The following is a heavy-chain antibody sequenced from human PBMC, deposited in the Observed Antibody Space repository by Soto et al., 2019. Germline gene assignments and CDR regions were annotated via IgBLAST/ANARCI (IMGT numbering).Heavy chain of an antibody. Sequence: EVQLVESGGGLVKPGGSLRLSCAASGFSFSNYNMNWVRQAPGKGPEWVSSISSSSGYIYYADSVKGRFTISRDNTKNSLFLQMNSLRAEDTAVYYRIKDYGRAFDIWGQGTMVTVS. CDR2: ISSSSGYI. V-gene: IGHV3-21*01. D-gene: IGHD4-17*01. CDR1: GFSFSNYN. CDR3: IKDYGRAFDI. J-gene: IGHJ3*02.